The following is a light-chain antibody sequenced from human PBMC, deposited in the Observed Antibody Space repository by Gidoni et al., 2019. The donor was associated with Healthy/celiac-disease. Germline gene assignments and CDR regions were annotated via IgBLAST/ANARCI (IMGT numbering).Light chain of an antibody. J-gene: IGKJ1*01. CDR2: AAS. Sequence: DIQLTQSQSFLSASVGDRVTITCRASQGISSSLAWYQQKPGKAPKLLIYAASTLQSGVPSRFSGSGSGTEFTLTISSLQPEDFATYYCQQLNSYPPWTFGQGTKVEIK. V-gene: IGKV1-9*01. CDR1: QGISSS. CDR3: QQLNSYPPWT.